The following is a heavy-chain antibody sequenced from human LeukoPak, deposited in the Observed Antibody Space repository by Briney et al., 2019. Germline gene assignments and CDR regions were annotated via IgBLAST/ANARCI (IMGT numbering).Heavy chain of an antibody. V-gene: IGHV3-74*01. Sequence: AGGSLRLSCVTSGFTFSNYWMNWVRQAPGKGLVWVSRIDSDGSSRSYTDAVKGRFTISRDNAKNTLYLQMNSLRAEDTAVYYCARTIGSKNAFDLWGQGTMVTVSS. D-gene: IGHD1-26*01. CDR1: GFTFSNYW. CDR2: IDSDGSSR. J-gene: IGHJ3*01. CDR3: ARTIGSKNAFDL.